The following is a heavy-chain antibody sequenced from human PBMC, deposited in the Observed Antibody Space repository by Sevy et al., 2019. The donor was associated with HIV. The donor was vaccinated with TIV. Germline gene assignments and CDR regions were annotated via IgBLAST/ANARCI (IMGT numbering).Heavy chain of an antibody. CDR3: AKDHCSSTSCSNRFDP. V-gene: IGHV3-30*02. Sequence: GGSLRLSCAASGFTFSDYGMHWVRQAPGKGLEWVAFIKYDGSYKLYADSVKGLFTISRDNSENTLNLQMESLRADETAVYYCAKDHCSSTSCSNRFDPWGQGTLVTVSS. D-gene: IGHD2-2*01. J-gene: IGHJ5*02. CDR2: IKYDGSYK. CDR1: GFTFSDYG.